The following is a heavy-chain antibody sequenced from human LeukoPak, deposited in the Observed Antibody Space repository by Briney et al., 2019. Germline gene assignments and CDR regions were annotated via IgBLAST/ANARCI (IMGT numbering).Heavy chain of an antibody. CDR1: GGSISSSSYY. CDR2: IYYSGST. D-gene: IGHD3-10*01. J-gene: IGHJ5*02. CDR3: ARKTRRWFGELQSSWFDP. V-gene: IGHV4-39*07. Sequence: KPSETLSLTCTVSGGSISSSSYYWGWIRQPPGKGLEWIGSIYYSGSTNSNPSLKRRVTISVDTSKNQFSLKLSSVTAADTAVYYCARKTRRWFGELQSSWFDPWGQGTLVTVSS.